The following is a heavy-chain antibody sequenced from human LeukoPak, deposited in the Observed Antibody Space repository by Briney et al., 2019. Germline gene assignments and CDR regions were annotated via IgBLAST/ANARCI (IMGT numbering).Heavy chain of an antibody. CDR1: GYSISSGYY. Sequence: SETLSLTCTVSGYSISSGYYWGWIRQPPGKGLEWIGSIYHSGSTYYNPSLKSRVTISVDTSKNQFSLKLSSVTAADTAVYYCARTHYCGGDCYYYYYYYMDVWGKGTTVTVSS. CDR2: IYHSGST. CDR3: ARTHYCGGDCYYYYYYYMDV. V-gene: IGHV4-38-2*02. J-gene: IGHJ6*03. D-gene: IGHD2-21*02.